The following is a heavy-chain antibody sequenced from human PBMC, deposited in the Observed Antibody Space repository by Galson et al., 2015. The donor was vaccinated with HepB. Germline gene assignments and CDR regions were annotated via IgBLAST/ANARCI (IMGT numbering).Heavy chain of an antibody. Sequence: SVKVSCKASGYTFTSYGISWVRQAPGQGLEWMGWISAYNGNTNYAQKLQGRVTMTTDTSTSTAYMELRSLRSDDTAVYYCARDPNLTPLWSGYYRPPDYWGQGTLVTVSS. CDR3: ARDPNLTPLWSGYYRPPDY. CDR1: GYTFTSYG. CDR2: ISAYNGNT. V-gene: IGHV1-18*01. D-gene: IGHD3-3*01. J-gene: IGHJ4*02.